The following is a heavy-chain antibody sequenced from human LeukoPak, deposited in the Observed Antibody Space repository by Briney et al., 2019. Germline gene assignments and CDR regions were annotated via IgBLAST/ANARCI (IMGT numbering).Heavy chain of an antibody. Sequence: GGSLRLSCAASGFTFDDYTMRWVRQAPGKGLEWVSLISWDGGSTYYADSVKGRFTISRDNSKNSLYLQMNSLRTEDTALYYCAKDNAASGYYGMDVWGQGTTVTVSS. V-gene: IGHV3-43*01. CDR3: AKDNAASGYYGMDV. CDR1: GFTFDDYT. J-gene: IGHJ6*02. D-gene: IGHD2-15*01. CDR2: ISWDGGST.